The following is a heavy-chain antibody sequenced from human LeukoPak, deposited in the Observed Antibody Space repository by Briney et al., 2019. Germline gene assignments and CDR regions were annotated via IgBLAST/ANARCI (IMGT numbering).Heavy chain of an antibody. CDR1: GFTFRKYS. D-gene: IGHD2/OR15-2a*01. J-gene: IGHJ5*02. Sequence: GGSLRLSCSASGFTFRKYSMHWVRQGPGKGLEYVSAISSNGHTYYADSVKGRFTISRDNSKSTLYLQMSSLRPEDTAVYYCVKDNREEDWFDPWGQGTLVGVSS. CDR2: ISSNGHT. V-gene: IGHV3-64D*09. CDR3: VKDNREEDWFDP.